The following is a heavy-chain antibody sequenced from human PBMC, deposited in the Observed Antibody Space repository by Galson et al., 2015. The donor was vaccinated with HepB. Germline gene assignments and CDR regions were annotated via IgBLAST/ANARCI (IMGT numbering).Heavy chain of an antibody. D-gene: IGHD3-10*01. V-gene: IGHV3-23*01. CDR2: ISGSGGST. J-gene: IGHJ4*02. CDR3: ASEKGVDYYGSGSYSFPFDY. CDR1: GFTFSSYA. Sequence: SLRLSCAASGFTFSSYAMSWVRQAPGKGLEWVSAISGSGGSTYYADSVKGRFTISRDNSKNTLYLQMNSLRAEDTAVYYCASEKGVDYYGSGSYSFPFDYWGQGTLVTVSS.